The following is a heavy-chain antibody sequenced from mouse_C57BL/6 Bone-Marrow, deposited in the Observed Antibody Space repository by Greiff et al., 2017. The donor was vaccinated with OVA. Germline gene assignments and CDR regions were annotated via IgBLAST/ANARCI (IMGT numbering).Heavy chain of an antibody. CDR1: GFNIKDDY. Sequence: VQLKESGAELVRPGASVKLSCTASGFNIKDDYMHWVKERPEQGLEWIGWIDPENGDTEYASKFQSKATITADTSAKTVYLQLSSLTSEDTAVYYCTTYRYWGQGTTLTVSS. J-gene: IGHJ2*01. CDR3: TTYRY. CDR2: IDPENGDT. V-gene: IGHV14-4*01.